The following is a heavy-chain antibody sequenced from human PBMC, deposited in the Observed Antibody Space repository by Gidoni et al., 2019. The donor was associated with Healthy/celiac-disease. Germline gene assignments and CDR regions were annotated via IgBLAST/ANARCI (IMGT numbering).Heavy chain of an antibody. J-gene: IGHJ4*02. D-gene: IGHD3-3*01. V-gene: IGHV4-38-2*01. Sequence: QVQLQESGPGLVKPSTTLSLTCAVSGYSISSGYYWGWIRPPPGKWLEWIGSIYHSGSPYYNPSLKSRVTISVDTSKNQFSLKLSSVTAADTAVYYCARGGGDYDFWSGYHSHLFFDYWGQGTLVTVSS. CDR2: IYHSGSP. CDR1: GYSISSGYY. CDR3: ARGGGDYDFWSGYHSHLFFDY.